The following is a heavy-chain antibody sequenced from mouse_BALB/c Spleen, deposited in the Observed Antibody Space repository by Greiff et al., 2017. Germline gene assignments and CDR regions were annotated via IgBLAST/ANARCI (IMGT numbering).Heavy chain of an antibody. Sequence: VHLVESGPGLVAPSETLSISCTVSGFSLTSYCVHWVRQPPGKGLEWLGVIWAGGSTNYNSALMSRLSISKDNSKSQVFLTMNSLQTDDTTMYYCARNPFAYWGQGTLVTVSA. J-gene: IGHJ3*01. CDR2: IWAGGST. CDR1: GFSLTSYC. V-gene: IGHV2-9*02. CDR3: ARNPFAY.